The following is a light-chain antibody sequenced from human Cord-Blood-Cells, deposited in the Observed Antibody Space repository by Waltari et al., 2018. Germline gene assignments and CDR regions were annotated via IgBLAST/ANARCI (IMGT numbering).Light chain of an antibody. CDR3: QAWEGV. V-gene: IGLV3-1*01. J-gene: IGLJ2*01. CDR1: KLGDKY. CDR2: QDS. Sequence: SYELTQPPSVSVSPVQTASIPCSGDKLGDKYACWYQQKPGQSPVLVIYQDSKRPSGIPERFSGSNSGNTATLTISGTQAMDEADYYCQAWEGVFGGGTKLTVL.